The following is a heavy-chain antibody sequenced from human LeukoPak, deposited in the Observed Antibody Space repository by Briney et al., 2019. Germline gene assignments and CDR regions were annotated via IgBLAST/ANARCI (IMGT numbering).Heavy chain of an antibody. CDR3: ARGHYDLAP. CDR1: GGSISSGDYY. D-gene: IGHD4-17*01. CDR2: IYSSETP. Sequence: PSQTLSLTCTVSGGSISSGDYYWSWIRQPPGKGLEWIGYIYSSETPKYDPSLESRVTISLDTSKNQVSLNLRSVTAADTAIYFCARGHYDLAPWGQGILVTVSS. J-gene: IGHJ5*02. V-gene: IGHV4-30-4*01.